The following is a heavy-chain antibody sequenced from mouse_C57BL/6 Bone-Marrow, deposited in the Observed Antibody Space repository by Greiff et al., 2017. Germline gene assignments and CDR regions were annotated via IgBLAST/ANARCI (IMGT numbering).Heavy chain of an antibody. J-gene: IGHJ3*01. Sequence: VHVKQSGPELVKPGASVKMSCKASGYTFTDYNMHWVKQSHGKSLEWIGYINPNNGGTSYNQKFKGKATLTVNKSSSTAYMELRSLTSEGSAVYYCARWDYDGAWFAYWGQGTLVTVSA. CDR3: ARWDYDGAWFAY. V-gene: IGHV1-22*01. D-gene: IGHD2-4*01. CDR2: INPNNGGT. CDR1: GYTFTDYN.